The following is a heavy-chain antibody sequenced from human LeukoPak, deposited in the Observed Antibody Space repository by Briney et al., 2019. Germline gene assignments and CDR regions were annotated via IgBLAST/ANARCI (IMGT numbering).Heavy chain of an antibody. J-gene: IGHJ4*02. Sequence: PSETLSLTCTVSGGSISSSSYYWGWIRQPPGKGLEWIGSIYYSGSTYYNPSLKSRVTISVDTSKNQFSLKLSSVTAADTAVYYCARDRAAAGTSYFDYWDQGTLVTVSS. D-gene: IGHD6-13*01. CDR3: ARDRAAAGTSYFDY. V-gene: IGHV4-39*07. CDR2: IYYSGST. CDR1: GGSISSSSYY.